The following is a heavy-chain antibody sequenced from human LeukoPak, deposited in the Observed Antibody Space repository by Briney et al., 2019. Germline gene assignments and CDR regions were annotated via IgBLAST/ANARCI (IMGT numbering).Heavy chain of an antibody. CDR2: IFYSGST. CDR1: GGSISTSNYY. J-gene: IGHJ3*02. D-gene: IGHD5-12*01. CDR3: ARGDIRGNDAFDI. V-gene: IGHV4-39*07. Sequence: SETLSLTCTVSGGSISTSNYYWGWIRQPPGKGLEWIGNIFYSGSTYYNPSLKSRVTISVDTSKNQFSLKLSSVTAADTAVYYCARGDIRGNDAFDIWGQGTMVTVSS.